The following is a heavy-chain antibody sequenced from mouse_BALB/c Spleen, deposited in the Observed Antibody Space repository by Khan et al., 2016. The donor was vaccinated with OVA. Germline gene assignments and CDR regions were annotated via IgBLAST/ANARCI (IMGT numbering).Heavy chain of an antibody. CDR1: GYIFTSYW. Sequence: QVQLKESGAELVRPGASVKLSCKTSGYIFTSYWIHWIQQRSGQGLVWIAKIYPGTDNTYYNEKLKDKATLTADKSSSTAYMQLSSLKSEDSAVYFCAREEALYYFDYWGQGTTLTVSS. D-gene: IGHD3-2*02. V-gene: IGHV1S132*01. CDR3: AREEALYYFDY. J-gene: IGHJ2*01. CDR2: IYPGTDNT.